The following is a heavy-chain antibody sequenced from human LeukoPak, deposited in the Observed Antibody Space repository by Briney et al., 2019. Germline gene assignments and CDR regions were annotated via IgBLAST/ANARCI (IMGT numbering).Heavy chain of an antibody. CDR1: GFTFGDYA. Sequence: GGSLRLSCTGSGFTFGDYAMSWFRQAPGKGLEWVGFIRGKGSGGSTEYAASVKGRFTISRDGSRSMAYLQMDGLRTEDTAVYYCTRERDYTDEYWGQGTLVTVSS. D-gene: IGHD4-11*01. CDR2: IRGKGSGGST. J-gene: IGHJ4*02. CDR3: TRERDYTDEY. V-gene: IGHV3-49*01.